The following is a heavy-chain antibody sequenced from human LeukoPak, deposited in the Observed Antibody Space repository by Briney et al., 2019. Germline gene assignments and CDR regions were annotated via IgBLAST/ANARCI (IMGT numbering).Heavy chain of an antibody. CDR3: ARVEDYDILTGFDY. D-gene: IGHD3-9*01. V-gene: IGHV3-23*01. CDR1: GFTFSTYG. Sequence: GGSLRLSCVASGFTFSTYGMSWVRQAPGKGLEWVSAISGSGGSTYYADSVKGRFTISRDNSKNTLYLQMNSLRAEDTAVYYCARVEDYDILTGFDYWGQGTLVTVSS. CDR2: ISGSGGST. J-gene: IGHJ4*02.